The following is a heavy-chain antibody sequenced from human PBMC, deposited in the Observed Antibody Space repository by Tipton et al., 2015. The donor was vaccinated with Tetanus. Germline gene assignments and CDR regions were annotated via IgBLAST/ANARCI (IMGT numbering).Heavy chain of an antibody. D-gene: IGHD1-26*01. V-gene: IGHV4-31*03. CDR3: AKVVGWGDYFDS. CDR2: IYYSGST. CDR1: GASISSGGYF. J-gene: IGHJ4*02. Sequence: TLSLTCSVSGASISSGGYFWNWIRHRPGKGLEWIGYIYYSGSTFYNPSLKSRVTISVDTSERQFSLKLTSVTSADTAVYYCAKVVGWGDYFDSWGQGILVTVSS.